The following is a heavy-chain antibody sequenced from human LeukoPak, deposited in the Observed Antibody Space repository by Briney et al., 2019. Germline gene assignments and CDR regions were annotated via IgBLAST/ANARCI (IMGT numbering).Heavy chain of an antibody. Sequence: RTSETLSLTCAVYGGSFSGYYWSWIRQPPGKGLEWIGEINHSGSTNYNPSLKSRVTISVDTSKNQFSLKLSSVTAADTAVYYCARAPEEWLLAALDYWGQGTLVTVSS. V-gene: IGHV4-34*01. J-gene: IGHJ4*02. CDR2: INHSGST. CDR3: ARAPEEWLLAALDY. CDR1: GGSFSGYY. D-gene: IGHD3-3*01.